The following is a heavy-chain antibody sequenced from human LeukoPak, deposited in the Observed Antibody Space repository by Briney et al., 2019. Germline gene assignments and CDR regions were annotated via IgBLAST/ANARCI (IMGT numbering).Heavy chain of an antibody. CDR2: ISGSGDST. Sequence: GGSLRLSCAASGFTFSSYAMSWVRQAPGKGLEWVSGISGSGDSTYYGDSVKGRFAISRDHSKNTLYLQMNSLRAEDTAVYYCAKVRASSGWYGGFDYWGQGTLVTVSS. V-gene: IGHV3-23*01. CDR3: AKVRASSGWYGGFDY. J-gene: IGHJ4*02. D-gene: IGHD6-19*01. CDR1: GFTFSSYA.